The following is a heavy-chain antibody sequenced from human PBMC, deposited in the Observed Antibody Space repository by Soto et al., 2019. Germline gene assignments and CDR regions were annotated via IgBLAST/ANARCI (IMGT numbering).Heavy chain of an antibody. CDR2: ISSSSSNI. J-gene: IGHJ6*03. Sequence: GGSLRLSCAASGFTFSSYSMNWVRQAPGKGLEWVSSISSSSSNIYYADSVKGRFTISRDNAKNSLYLQMNSLRAQDTAVYYCAGELSYYGSGNFGPRDFEYYYMDVWGKGTTVTVSS. CDR3: AGELSYYGSGNFGPRDFEYYYMDV. D-gene: IGHD3-10*01. CDR1: GFTFSSYS. V-gene: IGHV3-21*01.